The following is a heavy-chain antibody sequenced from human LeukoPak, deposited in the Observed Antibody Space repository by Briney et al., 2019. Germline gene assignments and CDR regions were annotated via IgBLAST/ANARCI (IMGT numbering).Heavy chain of an antibody. V-gene: IGHV3-7*01. CDR1: GFTFSNYW. Sequence: GGSLRLSCAGSGFTFSNYWMSWLRQAPGKGLEWVANIKQDGKEIYYVDSVKGRLTISRDNAKNSLYLQMNSLRAEDTAVYYCARDSSGWYNWFDPWGQGTLVTVSS. J-gene: IGHJ5*02. CDR3: ARDSSGWYNWFDP. D-gene: IGHD6-19*01. CDR2: IKQDGKEI.